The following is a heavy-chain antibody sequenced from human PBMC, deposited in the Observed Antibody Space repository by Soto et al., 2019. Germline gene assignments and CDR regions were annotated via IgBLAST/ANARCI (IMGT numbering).Heavy chain of an antibody. CDR2: IYYSGST. V-gene: IGHV4-30-4*01. Sequence: PSETLSLTCTVSGGSISSGDYYWSWIRQPPGKGLEWIGYIYYSGSTYYNPSLKSRVTISVDTSKNQFSLKLSSVTAADTAVYYCARVGYCTNCVCYSRGFDYWGQGTLVTVSS. CDR3: ARVGYCTNCVCYSRGFDY. CDR1: GGSISSGDYY. J-gene: IGHJ4*02. D-gene: IGHD2-8*01.